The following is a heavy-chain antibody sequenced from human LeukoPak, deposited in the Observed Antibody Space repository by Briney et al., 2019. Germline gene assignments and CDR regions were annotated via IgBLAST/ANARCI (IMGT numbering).Heavy chain of an antibody. CDR3: ATYYYDSSGLYYFDY. D-gene: IGHD3-22*01. Sequence: APVKVSCKASGYTFTGYYMHWVRQAPGQGLEWMGWINPNSGGTNYAQKFQGRVTMTRDTSISTAYMELSRLRSDDTAVYYCATYYYDSSGLYYFDYWGQGTLVTVSS. CDR1: GYTFTGYY. J-gene: IGHJ4*02. V-gene: IGHV1-2*02. CDR2: INPNSGGT.